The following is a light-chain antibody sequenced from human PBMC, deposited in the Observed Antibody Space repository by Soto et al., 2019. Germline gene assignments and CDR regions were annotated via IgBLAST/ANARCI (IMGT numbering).Light chain of an antibody. CDR1: QSLGGS. V-gene: IGKV3-15*01. J-gene: IGKJ4*01. Sequence: IVMTQSPATLSVSPGERATVSCRASQSLGGSLAWYQQKPGQAPRLLIYGASTRVTGIPARFSGSGSGTDFTLTISSLEPEDFAVYYCQQRSNWPLTFGGGTKVDIK. CDR2: GAS. CDR3: QQRSNWPLT.